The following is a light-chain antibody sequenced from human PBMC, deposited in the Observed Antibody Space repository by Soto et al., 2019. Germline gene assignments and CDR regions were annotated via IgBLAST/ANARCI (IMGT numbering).Light chain of an antibody. CDR1: SSDVGGYNY. Sequence: SVLTQPAPVSGSPGQSITISCTGTSSDVGGYNYVSWYQQHPGKAPKFMIYDVSNRPPGVSNRFSGSKSGNTASLTISGLQAEDEADYYCCSYTTSNTRQIVFGAGTKVT. CDR3: CSYTTSNTRQIV. CDR2: DVS. J-gene: IGLJ1*01. V-gene: IGLV2-14*01.